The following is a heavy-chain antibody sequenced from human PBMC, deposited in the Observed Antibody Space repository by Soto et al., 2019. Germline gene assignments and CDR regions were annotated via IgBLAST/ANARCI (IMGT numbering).Heavy chain of an antibody. J-gene: IGHJ6*02. CDR1: EFTFSPYH. Sequence: QEQLVESGGGVVQPGRPLRLSCAASEFTFSPYHMHWVRQAPGKGLEWVAVISFDGATKYYADSVKGRFAISRDNSMNTLYLQMNSLRTEDTAVYYCAKDQSASSNSYHAMDVWGPGTTVTVSS. CDR2: ISFDGATK. CDR3: AKDQSASSNSYHAMDV. V-gene: IGHV3-30*09. D-gene: IGHD6-6*01.